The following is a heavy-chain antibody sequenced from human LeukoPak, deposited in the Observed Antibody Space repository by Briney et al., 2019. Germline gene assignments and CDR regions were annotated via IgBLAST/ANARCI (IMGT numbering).Heavy chain of an antibody. CDR1: GYTFTGYY. Sequence: ASVKVSCKASGYTFTGYYMHWVRQAPGQGLEWMGWINPNSGDRNYAQKFKGRVTMTRDTSISTAYMDLSRLTSDDTAVYYCARDESGYDYGPFDYWGQGTLVTVSS. CDR3: ARDESGYDYGPFDY. CDR2: INPNSGDR. D-gene: IGHD5-12*01. J-gene: IGHJ4*02. V-gene: IGHV1-2*02.